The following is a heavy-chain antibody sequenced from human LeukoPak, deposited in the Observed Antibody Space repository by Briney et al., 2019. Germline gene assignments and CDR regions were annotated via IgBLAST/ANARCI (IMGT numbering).Heavy chain of an antibody. CDR3: AKSLGWFGESLPPNWFDP. J-gene: IGHJ5*02. CDR2: ISGSGGST. D-gene: IGHD3-10*01. V-gene: IGHV3-23*01. CDR1: GFTFSSYA. Sequence: GGSLRLSCAASGFTFSSYAMSWVRQAPGKGLEWVSAISGSGGSTYYADSVKGRFTISRDNSKNTLYLQMNSLRAEDTAVYYCAKSLGWFGESLPPNWFDPWGQGTLVTVSS.